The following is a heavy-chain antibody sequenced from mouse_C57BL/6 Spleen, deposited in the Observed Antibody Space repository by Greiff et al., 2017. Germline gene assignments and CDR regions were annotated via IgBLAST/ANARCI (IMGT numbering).Heavy chain of an antibody. Sequence: QVQLKESGPGLVAPSQSLSITCTVSGFSLTSYGVDWVRKSPGKGLEWLGVIWGVGSTNYNSALKSRLSISKDNSKSQVFLKMNSLQTDDTAMYCCATIYYSNSFAYWGQGTLVTVSA. CDR2: IWGVGST. J-gene: IGHJ3*01. CDR3: ATIYYSNSFAY. V-gene: IGHV2-6*01. D-gene: IGHD2-5*01. CDR1: GFSLTSYG.